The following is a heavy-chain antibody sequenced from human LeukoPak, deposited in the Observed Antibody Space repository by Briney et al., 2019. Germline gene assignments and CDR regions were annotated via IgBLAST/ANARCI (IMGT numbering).Heavy chain of an antibody. Sequence: SQTLSLTCTVSGGSISSGGYYWSWIRQHPGKGLEWIGYIYYSGSTYYNPSLKSRVTISVDTSKNQFSLKLSSVTAADTAVYYCARGRIDYGGNSGAEYFQHWGQGTLVTVSS. CDR1: GGSISSGGYY. CDR3: ARGRIDYGGNSGAEYFQH. D-gene: IGHD4-23*01. V-gene: IGHV4-31*03. J-gene: IGHJ1*01. CDR2: IYYSGST.